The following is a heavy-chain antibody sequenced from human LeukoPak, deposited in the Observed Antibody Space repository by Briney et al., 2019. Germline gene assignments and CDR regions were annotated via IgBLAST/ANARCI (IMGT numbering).Heavy chain of an antibody. V-gene: IGHV4-59*12. CDR2: IYKSVST. Sequence: SETLSLTCSVSGGSINSYYYTWIRQPPGKGLEWIGYIYKSVSTYYNPSLKSRVTISIDTSKNQFSLKLSSVTAADTAVYYCARDRYYYDSSARYFDYWGQGTLVTVSS. J-gene: IGHJ4*02. CDR3: ARDRYYYDSSARYFDY. D-gene: IGHD3-22*01. CDR1: GGSINSYY.